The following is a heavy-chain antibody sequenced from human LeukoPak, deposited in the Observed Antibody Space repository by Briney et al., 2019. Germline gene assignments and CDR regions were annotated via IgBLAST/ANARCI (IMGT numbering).Heavy chain of an antibody. CDR3: HLVRGGGYFDY. D-gene: IGHD3-10*01. J-gene: IGHJ4*02. Sequence: MPSETLSLTCTVSGDSISSSSSYWGWIRQPPGEGLEWIGSIYYSGSTYYNTSLKSRVTISVDTSKNQFSLNLSSVTAADTAVYYCHLVRGGGYFDYWGQGTLVAVSS. CDR1: GDSISSSSSY. CDR2: IYYSGST. V-gene: IGHV4-39*01.